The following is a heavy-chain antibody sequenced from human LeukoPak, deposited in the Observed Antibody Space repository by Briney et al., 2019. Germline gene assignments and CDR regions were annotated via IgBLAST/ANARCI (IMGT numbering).Heavy chain of an antibody. CDR3: AKDLTPTTVTTLDY. V-gene: IGHV3-30*02. CDR2: IWNDGSNK. CDR1: GFTFSSYG. Sequence: GGSLRLSCAASGFTFSSYGMHWVRQAPGEGLEWVAFIWNDGSNKYYADSVKGRFTISRDNSKNTLYLQMNSLRAEDTAVYYCAKDLTPTTVTTLDYWGQGTLVTVSS. D-gene: IGHD4-11*01. J-gene: IGHJ4*02.